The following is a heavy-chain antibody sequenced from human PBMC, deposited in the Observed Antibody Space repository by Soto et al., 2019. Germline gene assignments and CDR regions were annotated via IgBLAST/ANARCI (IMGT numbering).Heavy chain of an antibody. Sequence: SETLSLTCRVSGECISRWYPYQLQQTPGKGLEWIGYIYYSGSTNYNPSLKSRVTISVDTSKNQFSLKLSSVTAADTAVYYCARRGSGSGSYWFVPWGLGTLVTVSA. J-gene: IGHJ5*02. CDR1: GECISRWY. CDR3: ARRGSGSGSYWFVP. CDR2: IYYSGST. D-gene: IGHD3-10*01. V-gene: IGHV4-59*08.